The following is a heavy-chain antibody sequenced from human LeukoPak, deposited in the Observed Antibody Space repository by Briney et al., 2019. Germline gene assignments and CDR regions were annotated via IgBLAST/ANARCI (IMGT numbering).Heavy chain of an antibody. D-gene: IGHD3-3*01. CDR2: ISSDAKNK. CDR1: EFTFRNYA. CDR3: ARDVRITIFGVVLLRYYYYGMDV. J-gene: IGHJ6*02. V-gene: IGHV3-30*04. Sequence: PGGSLRLSCAASEFTFRNYAMHWVRQGPGKGLEWVAVISSDAKNKYYADSVKGRFTISRDNAKNSLYLQMNSLRAEDTAVYYCARDVRITIFGVVLLRYYYYGMDVWGQGTTVTVSS.